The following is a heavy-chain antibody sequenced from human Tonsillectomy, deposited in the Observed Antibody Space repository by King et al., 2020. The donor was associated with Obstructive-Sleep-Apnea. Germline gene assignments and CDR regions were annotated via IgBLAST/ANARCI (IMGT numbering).Heavy chain of an antibody. J-gene: IGHJ4*02. CDR1: GFTFSDYS. CDR2: MNAGRFYI. Sequence: VQLVESGGGLVQPGGSLRLSCEASGFTFSDYSMNWVRQDPGKGLELISYMNAGRFYIRYADSVKGRFTISRDDDRNSLDLQMNSLRAEDTAIYYCVRGRAWSFDYWGQGAQVTVSS. D-gene: IGHD6-19*01. V-gene: IGHV3-48*01. CDR3: VRGRAWSFDY.